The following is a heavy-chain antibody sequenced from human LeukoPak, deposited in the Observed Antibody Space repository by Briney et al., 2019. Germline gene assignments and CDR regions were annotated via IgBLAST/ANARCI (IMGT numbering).Heavy chain of an antibody. CDR2: TIPMFRTA. D-gene: IGHD3-22*01. Sequence: SVKVSCKASGGTFSRSAVNWVRQAPGQGLEWMGGTIPMFRTANYAQKFRGRVTITADESTSTAYMELNSLRSEDTAVYYCARDASIHDSSSYYFLWWGQGTLVTVSS. CDR1: GGTFSRSA. CDR3: ARDASIHDSSSYYFLW. J-gene: IGHJ4*02. V-gene: IGHV1-69*13.